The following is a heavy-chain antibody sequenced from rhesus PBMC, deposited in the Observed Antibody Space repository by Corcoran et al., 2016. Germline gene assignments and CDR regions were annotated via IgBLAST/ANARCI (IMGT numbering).Heavy chain of an antibody. J-gene: IGHJ4*01. Sequence: QLQLQESGPGLVKPSETLSLTCAVSGYSISSGYGWSWIRQPPGKGLEWIGYISYGESTSYNPSLKSRVTISRDTSKTQFSLKLSAVTAADTAVYYCARGRDYYDSGYYNHFDYWGQGVLVTVSS. CDR2: ISYGEST. CDR1: GYSISSGYG. D-gene: IGHD3-28*01. V-gene: IGHV4-122*02. CDR3: ARGRDYYDSGYYNHFDY.